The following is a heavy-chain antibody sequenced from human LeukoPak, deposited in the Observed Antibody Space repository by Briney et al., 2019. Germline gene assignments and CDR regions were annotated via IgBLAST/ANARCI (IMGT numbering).Heavy chain of an antibody. Sequence: SETLSLTCAVYGGSFSGYYWSWIRQPPGKGLEWIGEINHSGSTNYNPSLKSRVTISVDTSKNQFFLKLSSVTAADTAVYYCAHTYYDFWSGYLSVDVWGKGTTVTVSS. V-gene: IGHV4-34*01. D-gene: IGHD3-3*01. CDR1: GGSFSGYY. CDR2: INHSGST. CDR3: AHTYYDFWSGYLSVDV. J-gene: IGHJ6*04.